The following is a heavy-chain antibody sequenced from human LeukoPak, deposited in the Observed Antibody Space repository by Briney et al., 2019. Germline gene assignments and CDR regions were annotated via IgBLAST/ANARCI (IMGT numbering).Heavy chain of an antibody. CDR1: DGSINSFY. Sequence: SETLSLTCTVSDGSINSFYWSWIRQPPGKGLEWIGYIYYSGSTNYNPSLKSRVTMSVDTSKNQFSLKLSSVTAADTAVYYCARAGSGALRDWGQGTLVTVSS. CDR2: IYYSGST. J-gene: IGHJ4*02. V-gene: IGHV4-59*12. D-gene: IGHD3-10*01. CDR3: ARAGSGALRD.